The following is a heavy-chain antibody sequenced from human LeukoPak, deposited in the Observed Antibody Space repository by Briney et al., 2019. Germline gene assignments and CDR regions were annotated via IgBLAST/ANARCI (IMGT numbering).Heavy chain of an antibody. CDR2: IYYSGST. CDR3: ARANGPTVTRWYFDL. D-gene: IGHD4-17*01. CDR1: GGSISSYY. V-gene: IGHV4-59*08. Sequence: SETLSLTCTVSGGSISSYYWSWIRQPPGKGLEWIGYIYYSGSTNYNPSLKSRVTISVDTSKNQFSLKLRSVTAADTAVYYCARANGPTVTRWYFDLWGRGTLVTVSS. J-gene: IGHJ2*01.